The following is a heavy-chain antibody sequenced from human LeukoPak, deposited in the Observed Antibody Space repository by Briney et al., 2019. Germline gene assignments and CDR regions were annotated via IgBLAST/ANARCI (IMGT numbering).Heavy chain of an antibody. CDR3: ARVGTGDVDY. D-gene: IGHD7-27*01. Sequence: GGSLRLSCAASGFTVSNNYMSWVRQAPGKGLELVSVIYSGGSTRYADSVKGRLTISRDNSKNTVYLQMNNLRAEDTAMYYCARVGTGDVDYWGQGTLVTVSS. J-gene: IGHJ4*02. CDR2: IYSGGST. CDR1: GFTVSNNY. V-gene: IGHV3-53*01.